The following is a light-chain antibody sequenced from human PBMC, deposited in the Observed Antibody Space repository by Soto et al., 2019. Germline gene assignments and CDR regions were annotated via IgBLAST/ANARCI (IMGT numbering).Light chain of an antibody. V-gene: IGKV1-5*03. J-gene: IGKJ2*01. CDR1: RNINKW. Sequence: DIQMTQSPSTLSASVGDRVTITCRASRNINKWLAWYQQKPGKAPNLLIYKTSSLESGVPSRFSGGGSGTEYTLTISNLQPDDFATYYCQQYNTWYTFGQGTRLELK. CDR3: QQYNTWYT. CDR2: KTS.